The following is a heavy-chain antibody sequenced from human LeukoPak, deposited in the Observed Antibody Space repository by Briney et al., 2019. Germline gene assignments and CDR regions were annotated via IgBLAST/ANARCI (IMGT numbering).Heavy chain of an antibody. D-gene: IGHD6-13*01. J-gene: IGHJ4*02. Sequence: KSSETLSLTCTVSGGSISSSSYYWGWIRQPPGKGLEWIGSIYYSGSTYYNPSLKSRVTISVDTSKNQFSLKLSSVTAADTAVYYCARFFPPEQQLVYLDYWGQGTLVTVSS. CDR1: GGSISSSSYY. V-gene: IGHV4-39*01. CDR3: ARFFPPEQQLVYLDY. CDR2: IYYSGST.